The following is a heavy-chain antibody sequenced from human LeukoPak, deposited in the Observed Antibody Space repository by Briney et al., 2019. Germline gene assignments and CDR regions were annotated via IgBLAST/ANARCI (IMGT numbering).Heavy chain of an antibody. CDR2: ISTTSKTV. Sequence: GGSLRLSCAASGFTFSDYYMNWIRQAPGKGLEWISYISTTSKTVYYADSVKGRFTISRDNSKDTLYLQMNSLRAEDTAVYYCAKGGHIVVVIADDAFDIWGQGTMVTVSS. CDR3: AKGGHIVVVIADDAFDI. CDR1: GFTFSDYY. V-gene: IGHV3-11*01. J-gene: IGHJ3*02. D-gene: IGHD2-21*01.